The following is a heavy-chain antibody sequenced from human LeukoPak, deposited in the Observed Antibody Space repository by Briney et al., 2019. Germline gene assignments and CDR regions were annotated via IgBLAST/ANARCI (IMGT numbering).Heavy chain of an antibody. CDR2: ISHDGII. V-gene: IGHV3-74*01. Sequence: PGGSLRLSCAASGFTFSSYWMHWVRQAPGKGLVWVSHISHDGIISYADSVKGRFTISRDNAKNTLTLQMNSLRVEDTTVYFCARDWVYKIDYWGRGTLVTVSS. CDR1: GFTFSSYW. D-gene: IGHD5-24*01. CDR3: ARDWVYKIDY. J-gene: IGHJ4*02.